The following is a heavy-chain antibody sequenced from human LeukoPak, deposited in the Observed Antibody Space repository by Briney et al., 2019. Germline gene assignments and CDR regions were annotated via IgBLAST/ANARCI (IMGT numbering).Heavy chain of an antibody. CDR1: GGSISSYY. V-gene: IGHV3-7*01. J-gene: IGHJ4*02. CDR3: ARGFYYYDSSGYQGFGY. Sequence: ETLSLTCTVSGGSISSYYWSWVRQAPGKGLEWVANIKQDGSEKYYVDSVKGRFTISRGNAKNSLYLQMNSLRAEDTAVYYCARGFYYYDSSGYQGFGYWGQGTLVTVSS. D-gene: IGHD3-22*01. CDR2: IKQDGSEK.